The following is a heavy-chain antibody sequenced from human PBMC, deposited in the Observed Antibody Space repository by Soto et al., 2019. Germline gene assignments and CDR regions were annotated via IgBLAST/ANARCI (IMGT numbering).Heavy chain of an antibody. V-gene: IGHV1-46*03. CDR1: GYTFTSYY. CDR3: ARTLGYSSGWPPRGGYYYGMDV. CDR2: INPSGGST. Sequence: GPPVKVSCKASGYTFTSYYMHWVRQAPGQGLEWMGIINPSGGSTSYAQKFQGRVTMTRDTSTSTVYMELSSLRSEDTAVYYCARTLGYSSGWPPRGGYYYGMDVWGQGTTVTVSS. J-gene: IGHJ6*02. D-gene: IGHD6-19*01.